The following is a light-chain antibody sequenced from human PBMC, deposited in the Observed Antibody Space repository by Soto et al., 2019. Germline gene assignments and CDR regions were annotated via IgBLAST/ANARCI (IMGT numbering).Light chain of an antibody. CDR3: QQYNSYSPST. Sequence: DIQLTQSPSFQSASVGDTVTITCRASQALSTYLAWYQQQPAKVPDLLIYSASTLQSGVPSRFSGSGAETEFSLTIRALQPDDFSAYYCQQYNSYSPSTFGQGTKVDIK. CDR1: QALSTY. J-gene: IGKJ1*01. CDR2: SAS. V-gene: IGKV1-9*01.